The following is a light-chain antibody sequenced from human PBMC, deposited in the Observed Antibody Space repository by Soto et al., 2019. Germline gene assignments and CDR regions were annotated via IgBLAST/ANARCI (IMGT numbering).Light chain of an antibody. CDR3: QQYNNGHFRT. Sequence: EIVMTQSPATLSVSPGERATLSYRVSQSVSRTLAWYPQKSGQAPRRLIYGASTRATGIPAMFSGSGSGTAFTLNLSSLQSEDFAVYYCQQYNNGHFRTFGQGTKLEIK. J-gene: IGKJ2*01. V-gene: IGKV3-15*01. CDR1: QSVSRT. CDR2: GAS.